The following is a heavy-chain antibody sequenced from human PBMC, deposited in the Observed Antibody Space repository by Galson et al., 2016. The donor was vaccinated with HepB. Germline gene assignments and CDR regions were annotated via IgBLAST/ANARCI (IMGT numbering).Heavy chain of an antibody. D-gene: IGHD2-2*01. CDR1: GFTFSSFP. V-gene: IGHV3-30-3*01. J-gene: IGHJ4*02. Sequence: SLRLSCAASGFTFSSFPMHWVRQAPGKGLEWVSVMSSDGTTKYYADSVKGRFTVSRDNSKNTLFLQMNSLRPEDTTVYYCARERTGTAYCSSISCPKYFDSWGQGTLVTVSS. CDR2: MSSDGTTK. CDR3: ARERTGTAYCSSISCPKYFDS.